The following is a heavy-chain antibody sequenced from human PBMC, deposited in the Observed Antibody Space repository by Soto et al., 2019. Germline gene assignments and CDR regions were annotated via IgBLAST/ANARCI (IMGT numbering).Heavy chain of an antibody. CDR3: ARYSSSWYWFDP. Sequence: PSETLSLTCTVSGGSISGYYWSWTRQPPGKGLEWIGYIYYSGSTNYNPSLKSRVTISVDTSKNQFSLKLSSVTAADTAVYYCARYSSSWYWFDPWGQGTLVTVSS. CDR1: GGSISGYY. J-gene: IGHJ5*02. D-gene: IGHD6-13*01. V-gene: IGHV4-59*01. CDR2: IYYSGST.